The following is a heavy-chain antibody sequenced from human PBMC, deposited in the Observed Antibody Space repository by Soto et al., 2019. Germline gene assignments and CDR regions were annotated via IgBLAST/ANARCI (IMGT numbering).Heavy chain of an antibody. CDR2: ISSSSSTI. Sequence: GGSLRLSCAASGFTFSSYSMNWVRQAPGKGLEWVSYISSSSSTIYYADSVKGRFTISRDNAKNSLYLQMNSLRAEDTAVYYCMFSSYCSSTSCQRFIDYWGQGTLVTVSS. J-gene: IGHJ4*02. D-gene: IGHD2-2*01. CDR3: MFSSYCSSTSCQRFIDY. CDR1: GFTFSSYS. V-gene: IGHV3-48*01.